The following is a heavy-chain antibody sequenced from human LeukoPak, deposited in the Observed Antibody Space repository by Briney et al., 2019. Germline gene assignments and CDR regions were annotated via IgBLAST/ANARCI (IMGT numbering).Heavy chain of an antibody. CDR2: INPNSGGT. J-gene: IGHJ4*02. V-gene: IGHV1-2*02. D-gene: IGHD3-16*02. CDR1: GYTFTGYY. Sequence: ASVKVSCKASGYTFTGYYMHWVRQAPGQGLEWMGWINPNSGGTNYAQKFQGRVTMTTDTSTSTAYMELRSLRSDDTAVYYCARGVVVDDVADYWGQGTLVTVSS. CDR3: ARGVVVDDVADY.